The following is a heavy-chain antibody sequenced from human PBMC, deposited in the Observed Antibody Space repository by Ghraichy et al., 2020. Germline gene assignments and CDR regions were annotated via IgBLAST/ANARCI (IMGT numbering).Heavy chain of an antibody. Sequence: GGSLRLSCAASGFIFSRYTMNWVRQAPGKGLEWVSYISSTGTTTNYADSVKGRFTVSRDNAKNSLSLQMNSLRDDDTAVYYCARGYDSANVFVWGRGTLVTVSS. V-gene: IGHV3-48*02. CDR2: ISSTGTTT. J-gene: IGHJ4*02. CDR1: GFIFSRYT. D-gene: IGHD3-10*01. CDR3: ARGYDSANVFV.